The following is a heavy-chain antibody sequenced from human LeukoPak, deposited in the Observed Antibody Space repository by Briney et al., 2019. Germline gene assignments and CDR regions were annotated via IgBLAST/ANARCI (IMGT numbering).Heavy chain of an antibody. CDR1: GGSISSYY. V-gene: IGHV4-30-4*01. J-gene: IGHJ4*02. Sequence: SETLSLTCTVSGGSISSYYWSWIRQPPGKGLEWIGYIYYSGSTYYNPSLKSRVTISVDTSKNQFSLKLSSVTAADTAVYYCAREPRTTVTTDYWGQGTLVTVSS. D-gene: IGHD4-17*01. CDR3: AREPRTTVTTDY. CDR2: IYYSGST.